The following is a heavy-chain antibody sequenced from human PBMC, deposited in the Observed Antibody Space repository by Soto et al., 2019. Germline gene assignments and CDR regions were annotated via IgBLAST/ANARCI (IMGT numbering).Heavy chain of an antibody. J-gene: IGHJ4*02. CDR1: GYSFTSYW. D-gene: IGHD3-16*01. V-gene: IGHV5-51*01. CDR2: IYPGDSAN. Sequence: GESLQISCKGSGYSFTSYWIGWVRQMPGKGLEWVGIIYPGDSANRYSPSFQGQVTISADKSIQTASLQWSSLKASDTAMYFCSFRLVAVTHDPNCLYFGGQGTRVTVSA. CDR3: SFRLVAVTHDPNCLYF.